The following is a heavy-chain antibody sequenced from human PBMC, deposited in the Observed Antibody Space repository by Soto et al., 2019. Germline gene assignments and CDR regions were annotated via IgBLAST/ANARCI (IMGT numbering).Heavy chain of an antibody. D-gene: IGHD2-8*02. J-gene: IGHJ4*02. Sequence: QVQLQQWGAGLLKPSETLSLTCAVYGGSFSGYYWTWIRQPPGTGLEWIGEINHSGSTNYNPSLKXRXTXSXXTSKNQFSLKLTSVTAADTAVYYCASDKLTGLFDYWGQGTLVTVSS. V-gene: IGHV4-34*01. CDR1: GGSFSGYY. CDR2: INHSGST. CDR3: ASDKLTGLFDY.